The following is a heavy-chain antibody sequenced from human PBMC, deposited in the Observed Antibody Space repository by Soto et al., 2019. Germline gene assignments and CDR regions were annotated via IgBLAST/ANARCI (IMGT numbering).Heavy chain of an antibody. CDR1: GYSTSSGYY. J-gene: IGHJ4*02. V-gene: IGHV4-38-2*01. D-gene: IGHD3-16*02. CDR2: VYHSGSP. CDR3: ARGGGISAHDDY. Sequence: SETLSLTCAVSGYSTSSGYYWGWIRQPPGKGLEWIGSVYHSGSPYYNPSLKSRVTISVDTSKNQFSLKLSSVTAADTAVYYCARGGGISAHDDYWGQGTLVTVSS.